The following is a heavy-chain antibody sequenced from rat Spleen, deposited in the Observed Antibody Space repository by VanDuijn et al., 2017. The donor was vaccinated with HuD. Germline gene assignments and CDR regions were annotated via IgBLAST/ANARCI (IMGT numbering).Heavy chain of an antibody. D-gene: IGHD1-4*01. CDR1: GFTFSNYY. Sequence: EVQLVESGGGLVQPGRSLKLSCAASGFTFSNYYMAWVRQAPTKGLEWVAYISTGGGSTYYRDSVKGRFTISRDNAKSTLYLQMDSLRSEDTATYYCTTGGGYQPSMDAWGQGASVTVSS. CDR2: ISTGGGST. CDR3: TTGGGYQPSMDA. V-gene: IGHV5-27*01. J-gene: IGHJ4*01.